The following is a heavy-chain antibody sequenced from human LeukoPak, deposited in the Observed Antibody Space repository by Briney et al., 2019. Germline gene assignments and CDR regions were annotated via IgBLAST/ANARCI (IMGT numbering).Heavy chain of an antibody. CDR3: ASRYGYSFDS. Sequence: GGSLRLSCAASGFTFSSYAMSWVRQAPGKGLEWVSSITGSGGNTYYADSVKGRFTISRDNSKNTLYLRMNRLRVEGTAVYYCASRYGYSFDSWGQGTLVTVSS. J-gene: IGHJ4*02. CDR1: GFTFSSYA. D-gene: IGHD5-18*01. V-gene: IGHV3-23*01. CDR2: ITGSGGNT.